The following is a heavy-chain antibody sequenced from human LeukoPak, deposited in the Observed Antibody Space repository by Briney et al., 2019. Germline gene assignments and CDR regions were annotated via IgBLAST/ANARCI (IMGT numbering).Heavy chain of an antibody. CDR2: INPSGGST. CDR3: AKIVVEGGRWFDP. D-gene: IGHD2-15*01. J-gene: IGHJ5*02. Sequence: ASVKVSCKASGYTFTSYYMHWVRQAPGQGLEWMGIINPSGGSTSYAQKFQGRVTMTRDTSTSTVYMELSSLRSEDTAVYYCAKIVVEGGRWFDPWGQGTLVTVSS. CDR1: GYTFTSYY. V-gene: IGHV1-46*01.